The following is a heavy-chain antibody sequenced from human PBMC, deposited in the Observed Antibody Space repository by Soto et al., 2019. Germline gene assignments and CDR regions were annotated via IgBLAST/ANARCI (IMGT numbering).Heavy chain of an antibody. J-gene: IGHJ6*02. V-gene: IGHV3-30*18. CDR1: GFTFSSYG. D-gene: IGHD6-19*01. CDR2: ISYDGSNK. CDR3: AKSSSSGWYYYYGMDV. Sequence: QVQLVESGGGVVQPGRSLRLSCAASGFTFSSYGMHWVRQAPGKGLEWVAVISYDGSNKYYADSGKGRFTISRDNSKNXLYLKMNSLRAEDTAVYYCAKSSSSGWYYYYGMDVWGQGTTVTVSS.